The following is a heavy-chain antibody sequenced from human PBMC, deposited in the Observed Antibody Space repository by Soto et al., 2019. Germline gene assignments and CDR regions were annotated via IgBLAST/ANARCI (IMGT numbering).Heavy chain of an antibody. V-gene: IGHV3-21*01. Sequence: EVQLVESGGGPVRPGGSLKLSCAASGFNFITYSLSWXRXXXXXXXXXXXSISSSAVYIDYADSVKGRFTISRDNANNSLYLXXXXXXXXXXXXXXXXXXXXXXXXXXXXXXXXWGQGTLVTVSS. J-gene: IGHJ4*02. CDR2: ISSSAVYI. CDR3: XXXXXXXXXXXXXXXXX. CDR1: GFNFITYS.